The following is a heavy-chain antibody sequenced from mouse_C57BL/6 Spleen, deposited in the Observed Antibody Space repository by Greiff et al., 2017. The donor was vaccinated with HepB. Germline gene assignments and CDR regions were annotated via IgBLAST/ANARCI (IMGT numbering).Heavy chain of an antibody. Sequence: VQLQQSGAELVRPGASVKLSCTASGFNIKDDYMHWVKQRPEQGLEWIGWIDPENGDTEYASKFQGKATITADTSSNIAYLQLSSLTSEDTAVDYCTTRDKGSYDFWGQGTTLTVSS. D-gene: IGHD1-1*02. CDR3: TTRDKGSYDF. CDR1: GFNIKDDY. J-gene: IGHJ2*01. V-gene: IGHV14-4*01. CDR2: IDPENGDT.